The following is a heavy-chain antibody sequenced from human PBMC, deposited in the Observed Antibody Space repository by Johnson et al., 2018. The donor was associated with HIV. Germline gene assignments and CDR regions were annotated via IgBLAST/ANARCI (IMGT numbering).Heavy chain of an antibody. Sequence: QVKLVESGGGVVLPGRSLRLSCAASGFTFNNYAMDWVRQAPGKGLEWVAVISFDGSNKYYAESVKGRFTISRDNSKNTLYLQMNSLRAEDTAVYYCARVGGSYGDAFDIWGQGTMVTVSS. D-gene: IGHD1-26*01. CDR3: ARVGGSYGDAFDI. CDR1: GFTFNNYA. CDR2: ISFDGSNK. J-gene: IGHJ3*02. V-gene: IGHV3-30*03.